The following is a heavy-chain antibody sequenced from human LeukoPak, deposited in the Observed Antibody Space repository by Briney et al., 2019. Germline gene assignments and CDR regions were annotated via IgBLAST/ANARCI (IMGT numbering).Heavy chain of an antibody. J-gene: IGHJ4*02. CDR2: ISGSGGST. CDR3: ATIQGYSSGWYFRY. D-gene: IGHD6-19*01. V-gene: IGHV3-23*01. CDR1: GFTFSNYA. Sequence: PGGSLRLSCAASGFTFSNYAMSWVRQAPGKGLEWVSAISGSGGSTYYADSVKGRFTISRDNSKNTLYLQMNSLRAEDTAVYYCATIQGYSSGWYFRYWGQGTLVTVSS.